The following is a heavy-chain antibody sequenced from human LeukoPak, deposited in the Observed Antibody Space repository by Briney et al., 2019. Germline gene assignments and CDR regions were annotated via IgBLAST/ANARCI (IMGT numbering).Heavy chain of an antibody. Sequence: PSETLSLTCTVSGGSISSSSYYWGWIRQPPGKGLEWIGSIYYSGSTYYNPSPKSRVTISVDTSKNQFSLKLSSVTAADTAVYYCARYSLGSSGYYYGGFDAFDIWGQGTMVTVSS. CDR2: IYYSGST. CDR1: GGSISSSSYY. J-gene: IGHJ3*02. D-gene: IGHD3-22*01. V-gene: IGHV4-39*01. CDR3: ARYSLGSSGYYYGGFDAFDI.